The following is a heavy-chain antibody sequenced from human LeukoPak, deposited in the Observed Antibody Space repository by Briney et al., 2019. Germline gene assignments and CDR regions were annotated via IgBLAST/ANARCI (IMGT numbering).Heavy chain of an antibody. CDR1: GYTFTSYD. Sequence: ASVRVSCKASGYTFTSYDINWVRQAAGQGLEWMGWMNPNSGNTGYAQKFQGRVTMTTDTSTSTAYMELRSLRSDDTAVYYCARVGYFDWLPHYRDFDYWGQGTLVTVSS. CDR3: ARVGYFDWLPHYRDFDY. V-gene: IGHV1-8*01. J-gene: IGHJ4*02. CDR2: MNPNSGNT. D-gene: IGHD3-9*01.